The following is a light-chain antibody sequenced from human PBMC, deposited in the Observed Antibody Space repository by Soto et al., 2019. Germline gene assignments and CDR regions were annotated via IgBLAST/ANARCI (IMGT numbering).Light chain of an antibody. CDR2: EVS. CDR1: SSDVGGYNF. V-gene: IGLV2-14*03. Sequence: QSVLTQPASVFGSPGQSITISCTGTSSDVGGYNFVSWYQQHPGKAPKLMIYEVSNRPPGVSNRFSGSKSGNTASLTIPGLQPEDEADYYCSSYTTSSTVVFGTGTKVNVL. CDR3: SSYTTSSTVV. J-gene: IGLJ1*01.